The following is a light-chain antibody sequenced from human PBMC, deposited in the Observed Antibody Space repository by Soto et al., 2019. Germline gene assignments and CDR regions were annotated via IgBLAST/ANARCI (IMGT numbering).Light chain of an antibody. J-gene: IGLJ2*01. CDR3: SSYTSSSTLDVV. CDR1: SSDVGGYNC. Sequence: QSALTQPASVSGSPGQSITISCTGTSSDVGGYNCVSWYQQHPGKAPKLIIYDVSNRPSGVSNRFSGSKSGNTASLTISGLQAEDEADYYCSSYTSSSTLDVVFGGGTKLTVL. V-gene: IGLV2-14*01. CDR2: DVS.